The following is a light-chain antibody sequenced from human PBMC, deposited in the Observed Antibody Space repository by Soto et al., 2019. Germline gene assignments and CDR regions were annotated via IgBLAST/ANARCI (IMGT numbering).Light chain of an antibody. J-gene: IGLJ2*01. V-gene: IGLV2-11*01. Sequence: QSALTQPRSVSESPGQSVTISCTGTSSDVGGYNYVSWYQHHPGKDPKLMIYDVSKRPSGVPDRFSGSKSGNTASLTISGLQAEDEADYYCCSYAGSYSVVFGGGTKLTVL. CDR2: DVS. CDR1: SSDVGGYNY. CDR3: CSYAGSYSVV.